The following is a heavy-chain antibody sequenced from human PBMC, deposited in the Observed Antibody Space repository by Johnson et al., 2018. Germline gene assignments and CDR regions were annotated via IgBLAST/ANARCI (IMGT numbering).Heavy chain of an antibody. D-gene: IGHD2-21*01. CDR1: GFTFSSYV. V-gene: IGHV3-23*04. CDR3: AKGAGLGDS. Sequence: EVQLVETGGGLVQPGGSLRLSCAASGFTFSSYVINWVRQAPGKGLEWVSSIRGSGGTTYYANSVKGRFTISRDNSKNTLSLQMNSLRAEDPAVYYCAKGAGLGDSWGQGTLVTVSS. J-gene: IGHJ5*02. CDR2: IRGSGGTT.